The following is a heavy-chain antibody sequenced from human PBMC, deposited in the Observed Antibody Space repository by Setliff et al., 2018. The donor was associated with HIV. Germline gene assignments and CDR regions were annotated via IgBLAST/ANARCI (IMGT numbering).Heavy chain of an antibody. CDR2: ISGDNGDT. Sequence: GASVKVSCKASGYTFSNYGISWLRQAPGQGPEWMGWISGDNGDTNYAQKFQGRVTLTRDTSITTAYMELRRLTSDDTAVYYCAKFYGDYHAFDIWGQGTMVTVSS. D-gene: IGHD4-17*01. J-gene: IGHJ3*02. V-gene: IGHV1-18*01. CDR3: AKFYGDYHAFDI. CDR1: GYTFSNYG.